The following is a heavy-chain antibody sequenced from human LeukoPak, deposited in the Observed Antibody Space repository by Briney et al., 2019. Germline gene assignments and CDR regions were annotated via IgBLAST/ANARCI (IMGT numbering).Heavy chain of an antibody. CDR1: GFTFSSQW. CDR2: LNSDGSST. V-gene: IGHV3-74*01. D-gene: IGHD3-10*01. Sequence: GGSLRLSCAASGFTFSSQWMHWARQAPGKGLVWVSRLNSDGSSTNYADSVKGRFTISRDNAKNTLYLQMNNLRVEDTAVYYCARDPRNYGSGSYSDYWGQGTLVTVSS. J-gene: IGHJ4*02. CDR3: ARDPRNYGSGSYSDY.